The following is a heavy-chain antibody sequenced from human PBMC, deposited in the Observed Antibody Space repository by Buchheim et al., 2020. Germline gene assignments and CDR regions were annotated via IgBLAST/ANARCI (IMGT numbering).Heavy chain of an antibody. CDR2: ISYDGSDR. V-gene: IGHV3-30*03. D-gene: IGHD1-26*01. J-gene: IGHJ4*02. Sequence: QVQLVESGGGWVQPGRSLRLSCAASGFTFSSYGMHWVRQAQGKGLEWVAVISYDGSDRYYADSVKGRFTISRDNSKNTLYLQVNSLRAEDTAVYFCAVGGRRGATTWGDYWGQGTL. CDR1: GFTFSSYG. CDR3: AVGGRRGATTWGDY.